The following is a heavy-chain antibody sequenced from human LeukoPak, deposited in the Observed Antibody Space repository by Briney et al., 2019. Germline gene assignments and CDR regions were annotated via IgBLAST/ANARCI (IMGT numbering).Heavy chain of an antibody. V-gene: IGHV4-39*07. CDR2: VYYSGST. CDR3: ARRAGYCSSTSCYYYYYYMDV. D-gene: IGHD2-2*01. Sequence: PSETLSLTCTVSGGSISSSSYYWGRIRQPPGKGLEWIVSVYYSGSTYYNPSLQSRVTISVDTSKNQFSLKLSSVTAADTAVYYCARRAGYCSSTSCYYYYYYMDVWGKGTTVTISS. CDR1: GGSISSSSYY. J-gene: IGHJ6*03.